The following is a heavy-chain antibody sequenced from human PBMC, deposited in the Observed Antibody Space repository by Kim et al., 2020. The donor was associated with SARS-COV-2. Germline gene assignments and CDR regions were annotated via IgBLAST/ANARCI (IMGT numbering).Heavy chain of an antibody. CDR3: ARIGVVPAATGGGWFDP. V-gene: IGHV4-39*01. CDR1: GVSISSSSYY. D-gene: IGHD2-2*01. CDR2: IYHTGSN. Sequence: SETLSLTCSVSGVSISSSSYYWGWIRQPPGKGLEWIAHIYHTGSNYYNPSLKSRVTISVDTSKNQFSLNLSSATATDTAVYYCARIGVVPAATGGGWFDPWGQGTLVTVSS. J-gene: IGHJ5*02.